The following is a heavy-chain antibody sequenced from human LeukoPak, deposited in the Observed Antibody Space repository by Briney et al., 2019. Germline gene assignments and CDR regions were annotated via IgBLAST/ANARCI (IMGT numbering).Heavy chain of an antibody. CDR2: MNPNSGNT. D-gene: IGHD5-18*01. J-gene: IGHJ6*03. Sequence: ASVKVSCKASGYTFTSYDINWVRQATGQGLEWMGWMNPNSGNTGYAQKFQGRVTMTRNTSISTAYMELSSLRAEDTAVYYCARDFAGGYSYGYPLYYYMDVWGKGTTVTISS. CDR3: ARDFAGGYSYGYPLYYYMDV. CDR1: GYTFTSYD. V-gene: IGHV1-8*01.